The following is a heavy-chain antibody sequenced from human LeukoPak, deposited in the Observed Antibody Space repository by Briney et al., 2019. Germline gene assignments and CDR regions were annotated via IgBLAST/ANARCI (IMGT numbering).Heavy chain of an antibody. CDR3: AKDVQRRAYWELLPYYFSYMDV. D-gene: IGHD1-26*01. CDR2: IRYDGSNK. CDR1: GFTFSSYG. V-gene: IGHV3-30*02. J-gene: IGHJ6*03. Sequence: GGSLRLSCAASGFTFSSYGMHWVRQAPGKGLEWVAFIRYDGSNKYYADSVKGRFTISRDNSKNTLYLQMNSLRAEDTAVYYCAKDVQRRAYWELLPYYFSYMDVWGKGTTVTVSS.